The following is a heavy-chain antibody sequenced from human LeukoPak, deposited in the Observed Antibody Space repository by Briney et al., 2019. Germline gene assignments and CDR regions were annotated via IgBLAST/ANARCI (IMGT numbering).Heavy chain of an antibody. CDR3: AKDTTAWWYHRAYMNV. CDR2: ISGSCDKT. J-gene: IGHJ6*03. Sequence: GSLRLSCAASGFSLSTYALRWVRQAPGGGLEWGAAISGSCDKTYHADSVKGRFTISKDNSENRLSLQMDSLRAEDMAVYFCAKDTTAWWYHRAYMNVWGKGTTVTVSS. V-gene: IGHV3-23*01. CDR1: GFSLSTYA. D-gene: IGHD2-15*01.